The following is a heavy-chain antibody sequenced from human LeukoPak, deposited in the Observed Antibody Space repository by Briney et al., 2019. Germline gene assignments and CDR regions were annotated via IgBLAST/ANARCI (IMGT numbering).Heavy chain of an antibody. CDR1: GITFSSYW. J-gene: IGHJ6*03. CDR3: ARDGSGFYLYYYMDV. Sequence: PGGSLRLSCAASGITFSSYWMTWVRQAPGKGLEWVSSISTVSTYKFYSDSVKGRFTISRDNAKNILYLQMSSLSAEDTGVYYCARDGSGFYLYYYMDVWGRGTPVTVSS. V-gene: IGHV3-21*01. D-gene: IGHD6-25*01. CDR2: ISTVSTYK.